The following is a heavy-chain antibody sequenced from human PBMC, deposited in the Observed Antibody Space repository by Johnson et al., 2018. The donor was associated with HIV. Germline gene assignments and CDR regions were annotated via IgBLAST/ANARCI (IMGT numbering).Heavy chain of an antibody. CDR3: ANEAVDSGAFDI. Sequence: LVESGGGWVQPGRSLRVSCAASGFTFDEYVIHWVRQAPGKGLEWVSGISWKSGSIGYADSVKGRFTISRDNAKNSLYLQMNSLRAEDTALYYCANEAVDSGAFDIWGQGTMVTVSS. D-gene: IGHD6-19*01. CDR1: GFTFDEYV. CDR2: ISWKSGSI. J-gene: IGHJ3*02. V-gene: IGHV3-9*01.